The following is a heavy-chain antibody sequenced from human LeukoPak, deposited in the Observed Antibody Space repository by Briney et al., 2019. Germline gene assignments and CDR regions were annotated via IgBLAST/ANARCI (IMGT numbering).Heavy chain of an antibody. Sequence: GGSLRLSCAASGFTFNRYWMSWVRQAPGKGLEWVANIKQDGSEKYYVDSVKGRFTISRDNAKNSLYLQMNSLRAEDTAIYYCVRVALYFYDSESYYFFEHWGQGTPVTASS. CDR3: VRVALYFYDSESYYFFEH. V-gene: IGHV3-7*01. D-gene: IGHD3-10*01. J-gene: IGHJ4*02. CDR2: IKQDGSEK. CDR1: GFTFNRYW.